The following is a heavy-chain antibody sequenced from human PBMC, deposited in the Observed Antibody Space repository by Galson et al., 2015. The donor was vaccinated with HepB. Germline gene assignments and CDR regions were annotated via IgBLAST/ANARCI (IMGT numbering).Heavy chain of an antibody. CDR2: ISSSSSTI. D-gene: IGHD4-17*01. Sequence: SLRLSCAASGLTFSSHSMNWVRQAPGKGLEWVSYISSSSSTIYYADSVKGRFTISRDNAKNSLHLQMDSLRDEDTAVYYCARDTRYGDYALRYVSDYWGQGTLVTVSS. CDR1: GLTFSSHS. V-gene: IGHV3-48*02. CDR3: ARDTRYGDYALRYVSDY. J-gene: IGHJ4*02.